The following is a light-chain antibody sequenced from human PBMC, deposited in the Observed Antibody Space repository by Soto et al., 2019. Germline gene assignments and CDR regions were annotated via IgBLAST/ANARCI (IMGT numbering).Light chain of an antibody. CDR1: SSDVGDYKY. CDR2: VNS. J-gene: IGLJ1*01. CDR3: SSYTSSDTPDV. Sequence: QSALTQPASVSGSPGQSITISCTGTSSDVGDYKYVSWYQQHPDKATKLIIFVNSNRPSGISNRFSASKSGNTASLTISGLQAEDEADYYCSSYTSSDTPDVFGTGTKLTVL. V-gene: IGLV2-14*01.